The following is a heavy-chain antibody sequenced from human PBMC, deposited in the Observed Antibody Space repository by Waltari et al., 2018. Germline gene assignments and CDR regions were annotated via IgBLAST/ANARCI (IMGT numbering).Heavy chain of an antibody. J-gene: IGHJ4*02. CDR3: ARELYGSGSY. V-gene: IGHV3-21*01. D-gene: IGHD3-10*01. CDR1: GFTCSCYS. Sequence: DVQLVESGGGLVKPGGYLRLSCAASGFTCSCYSWNWVRQVQGKGLEWVSSISSSSSYIYYADSVKGRFTISRDNAKNSLYLQMNSLRAEDTAVYYCARELYGSGSYWGQGTLVTVSS. CDR2: ISSSSSYI.